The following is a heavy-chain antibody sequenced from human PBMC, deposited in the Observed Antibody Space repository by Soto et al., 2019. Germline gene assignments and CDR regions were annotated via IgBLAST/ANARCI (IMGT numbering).Heavy chain of an antibody. CDR3: ARTGGMDV. CDR2: INHSGST. V-gene: IGHV4-34*01. CDR1: CYSFRGYY. Sequence: SQTLSLTCALYCYSFRGYYWGWLRQPPGKGPEWIGEINHSGSTKYNPSLESRVTISVDTSKNQFSLKLNSVSAADTAVYYCARTGGMDVWSQGATVS. J-gene: IGHJ6*02.